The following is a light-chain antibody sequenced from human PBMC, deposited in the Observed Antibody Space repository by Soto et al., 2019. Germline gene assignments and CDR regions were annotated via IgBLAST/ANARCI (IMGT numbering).Light chain of an antibody. CDR1: SSDVGAHHS. Sequence: QSALTQPASVSGSPGQSFTIPCTGSSSDVGAHHSVSWYQQHPGKAPKLIIFDVSNRPSGVSNRFSGSKSGNTASLTISGLQPEDEADYYCRSFTDTGTVMFGGGTKLTVL. CDR3: RSFTDTGTVM. CDR2: DVS. V-gene: IGLV2-14*03. J-gene: IGLJ3*02.